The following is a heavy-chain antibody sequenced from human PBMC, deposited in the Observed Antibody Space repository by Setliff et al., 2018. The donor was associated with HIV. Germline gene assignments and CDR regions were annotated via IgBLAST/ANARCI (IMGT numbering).Heavy chain of an antibody. V-gene: IGHV4-39*07. CDR1: GETIRNGAYY. Sequence: SETLSLTCTVSGETIRNGAYYWGWIRQPPGKGLEWIGSIYYSGSAYYNPSFKSRVTLSVDTSENQFSLKLSAVTAADTAVYYCAMGDTSLVEFDYWGQGTLVTVSS. J-gene: IGHJ4*02. CDR2: IYYSGSA. D-gene: IGHD5-18*01. CDR3: AMGDTSLVEFDY.